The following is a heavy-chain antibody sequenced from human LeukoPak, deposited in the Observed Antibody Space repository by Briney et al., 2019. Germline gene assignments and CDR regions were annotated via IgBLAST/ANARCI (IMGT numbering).Heavy chain of an antibody. V-gene: IGHV3-21*01. CDR3: ARDRWEQSTNWFDP. CDR1: GFTFSSYA. CDR2: ISSSSSYI. Sequence: GGSLRLSCAASGFTFSSYAMSWARQAPGKGLEWVSSISSSSSYIYYADSVKGRFTISRDNAKNSLYLQMNSLRAEDTAVYYCARDRWEQSTNWFDPWGQGTLVTVSS. J-gene: IGHJ5*02. D-gene: IGHD1-26*01.